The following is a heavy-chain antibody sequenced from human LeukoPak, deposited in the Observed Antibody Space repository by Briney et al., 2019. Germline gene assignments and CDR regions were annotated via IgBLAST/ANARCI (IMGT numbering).Heavy chain of an antibody. CDR2: IRSRANSYAT. Sequence: GGSLKRSCAASGFTFNGSAIHWVRQASGKGLEWVGRIRSRANSYATVYGVSVKGRFTISRDDSKNTAYLQMNSLTTEDTAVYYCASTDYGYNSGYWGQGTLVTVSS. D-gene: IGHD4-23*01. J-gene: IGHJ4*02. CDR3: ASTDYGYNSGY. V-gene: IGHV3-73*01. CDR1: GFTFNGSA.